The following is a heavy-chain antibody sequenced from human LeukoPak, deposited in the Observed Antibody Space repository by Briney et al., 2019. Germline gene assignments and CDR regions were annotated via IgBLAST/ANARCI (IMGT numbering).Heavy chain of an antibody. D-gene: IGHD3-22*01. CDR3: ARVDDTSSHYSRFDY. J-gene: IGHJ4*02. V-gene: IGHV3-33*01. CDR2: IWSDGSKK. Sequence: GRSLRLSCAASGFTFNYYGMHWVRQAPGKGLEWVAVIWSDGSKKYYADSVKGRFTVSRDDSKSTLYLQMNSLRVEDTALYFCARVDDTSSHYSRFDYWGQGTLVTVSS. CDR1: GFTFNYYG.